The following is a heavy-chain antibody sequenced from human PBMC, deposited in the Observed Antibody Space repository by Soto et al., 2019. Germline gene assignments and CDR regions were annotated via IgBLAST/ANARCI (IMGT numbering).Heavy chain of an antibody. V-gene: IGHV3-23*01. J-gene: IGHJ6*03. CDR1: GFTFSSYA. CDR2: ISGSGGST. Sequence: GGSLRLSCAASGFTFSSYAMSWVRQAPGKGLEWVSAISGSGGSTYYADSVKGRFTISRDNSKNTLYLQMNSLRAEDTAVYYCAKGGRGSGSLYYYYYYVDVWGKGTTVTVSS. CDR3: AKGGRGSGSLYYYYYYVDV. D-gene: IGHD3-10*01.